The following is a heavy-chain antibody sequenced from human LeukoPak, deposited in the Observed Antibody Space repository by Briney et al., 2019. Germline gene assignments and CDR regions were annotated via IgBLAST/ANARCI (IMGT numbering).Heavy chain of an antibody. V-gene: IGHV4-38-2*02. D-gene: IGHD5-18*01. CDR2: IYHSGST. CDR3: VFFRYGYVDY. J-gene: IGHJ4*02. CDR1: GYSISSGYY. Sequence: SGTLSLTCTVSGYSISSGYYWGWIRQPPGKGLEWIGSIYHSGSTHYNPSLKSRVTISVDTSKNRFSLKLSPVTAADTAVYYCVFFRYGYVDYWGQGTLVTVSS.